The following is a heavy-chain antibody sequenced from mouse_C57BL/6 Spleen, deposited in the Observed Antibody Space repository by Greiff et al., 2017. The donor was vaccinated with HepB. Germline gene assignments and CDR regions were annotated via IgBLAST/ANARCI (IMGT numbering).Heavy chain of an antibody. CDR1: GYTFTSYW. J-gene: IGHJ2*01. Sequence: QVQLQQPGAELVMPGASVKLSCKASGYTFTSYWMHWVKQRPGQGLEGIGEIDPSDSYTNYNQKFKGKSTLTVDKSSSTAYMQLSSLTSEDSAVYYCARGRRRGLFDYWGQGTTLTVSS. CDR2: IDPSDSYT. V-gene: IGHV1-69*01. CDR3: ARGRRRGLFDY. D-gene: IGHD3-1*01.